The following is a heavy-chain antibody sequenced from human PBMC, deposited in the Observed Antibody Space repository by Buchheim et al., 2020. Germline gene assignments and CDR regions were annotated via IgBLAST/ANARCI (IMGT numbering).Heavy chain of an antibody. CDR3: ARAGRGFLGIAAARPYYYGMDV. V-gene: IGHV4-30-4*01. D-gene: IGHD6-13*01. CDR2: IYYSGST. Sequence: QVQLQESGPGLVKPSQTLSLTCTVSGGSISSGDYYWSWIRQPPGKGLEWIGYIYYSGSTYYNPSLKSRVTISVDTSKNQFSLKLSSVTAADTAVYYCARAGRGFLGIAAARPYYYGMDVWGQGTT. CDR1: GGSISSGDYY. J-gene: IGHJ6*02.